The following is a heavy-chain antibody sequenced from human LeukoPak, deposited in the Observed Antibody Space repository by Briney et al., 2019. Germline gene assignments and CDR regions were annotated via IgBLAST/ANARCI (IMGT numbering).Heavy chain of an antibody. D-gene: IGHD3-22*01. CDR3: ARDYDSSGYRSYYYYGMDV. V-gene: IGHV3-30*14. Sequence: GGSLRLSCAASKFTSSNYAMHWVRQAPGKGLEWVAVISDDGTKKYYADSVKGRFTISRDNSKNTLYLQMNSLRAEDTAVYYCARDYDSSGYRSYYYYGMDVWGQGTTVTVSS. J-gene: IGHJ6*02. CDR1: KFTSSNYA. CDR2: ISDDGTKK.